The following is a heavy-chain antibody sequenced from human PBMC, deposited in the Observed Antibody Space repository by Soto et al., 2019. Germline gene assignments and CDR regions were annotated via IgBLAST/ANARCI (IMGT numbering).Heavy chain of an antibody. J-gene: IGHJ6*02. D-gene: IGHD3-10*02. CDR3: AKDYESYYFPYGMDV. CDR2: ISYDGSNK. V-gene: IGHV3-30*18. CDR1: GFTFSSYG. Sequence: QVQLVESGGGVVQPGRSLRLSCAASGFTFSSYGMHWVRQAPGKGLEWVAVISYDGSNKYYADSVKGRFTISRDNSKNTLYLPMNSLGAEDTAVYYCAKDYESYYFPYGMDVWGQGTTVTVSS.